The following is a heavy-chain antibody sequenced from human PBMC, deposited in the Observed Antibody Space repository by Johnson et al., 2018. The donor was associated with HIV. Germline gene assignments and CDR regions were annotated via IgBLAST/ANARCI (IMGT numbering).Heavy chain of an antibody. D-gene: IGHD5-24*01. CDR3: AKDIYGYDAFDI. CDR1: EFIFDDYG. Sequence: VQLVESGGGVVQPGRSLRLSCAVSEFIFDDYGMSWVRQPPGKVLEWASGISGSGGSTYYADSVKGRFTISRDNSKNTLYLQMNSLRAEDTALYYCAKDIYGYDAFDIWGQGTMVTVSS. CDR2: ISGSGGST. V-gene: IGHV3-23*04. J-gene: IGHJ3*02.